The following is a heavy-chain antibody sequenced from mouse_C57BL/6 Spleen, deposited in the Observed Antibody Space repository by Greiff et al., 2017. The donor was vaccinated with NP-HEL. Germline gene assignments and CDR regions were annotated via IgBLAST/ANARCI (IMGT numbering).Heavy chain of an antibody. J-gene: IGHJ2*01. D-gene: IGHD4-1*01. CDR1: GFTFSNYW. Sequence: DVKLQESGGGLVQPGGSMKLSCVASGFTFSNYWMNWVRQSPEKGLEWVAQIRLKSDNYATHYAESVKGMFTISRDDSKSSVYLQMNNLRAEDTGIYYCTVPLLTGYFDYWGQGTTLTVSS. CDR3: TVPLLTGYFDY. CDR2: IRLKSDNYAT. V-gene: IGHV6-3*01.